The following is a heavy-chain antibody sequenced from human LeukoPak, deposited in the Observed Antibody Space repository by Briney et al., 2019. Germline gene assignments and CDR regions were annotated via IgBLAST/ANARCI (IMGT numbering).Heavy chain of an antibody. CDR1: DFPFSNFW. CDR2: IKQDGSKK. D-gene: IGHD3-10*01. J-gene: IGHJ4*02. CDR3: ARGLVALWFG. Sequence: GGALRVSCAASDFPFSNFWMSWGRQAPGEGLEWVANIKQDGSKKYYVDSVKGRFTISRDNAKNSLYRQMTSLRAEDTAVYYCARGLVALWFGWGQGTLVTVSS. V-gene: IGHV3-7*01.